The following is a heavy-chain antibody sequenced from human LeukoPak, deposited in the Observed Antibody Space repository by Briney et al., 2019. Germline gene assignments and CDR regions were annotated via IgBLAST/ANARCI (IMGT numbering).Heavy chain of an antibody. CDR2: IRYDGSNK. J-gene: IGHJ4*02. D-gene: IGHD1-26*01. V-gene: IGHV3-30*02. Sequence: PGGSLRLSCAASGFTFSSYGMHWVRQAPGKGLEWVAFIRYDGSNKCYADSVKGRFTISRDNSKNTLYPQMNSLRAEDTAVYYCAKDLSGSYLSYWGQGTLVTVSS. CDR3: AKDLSGSYLSY. CDR1: GFTFSSYG.